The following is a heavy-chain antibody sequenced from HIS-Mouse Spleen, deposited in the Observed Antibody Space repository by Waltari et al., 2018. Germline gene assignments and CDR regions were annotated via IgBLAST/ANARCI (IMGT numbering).Heavy chain of an antibody. D-gene: IGHD3-10*01. CDR3: AKWLLWFGAPNWFDP. CDR2: ISGSGGST. CDR1: GFTFSSYS. Sequence: EVQLLESGGGLVQPGGSLRLSCAASGFTFSSYSSSWVRRAPGKGLEWVSAISGSGGSTYYADSVKGRFTISRDNSKNTLYLQMNSLRAEDTAVYYCAKWLLWFGAPNWFDPWGQGTLVTVSS. J-gene: IGHJ5*02. V-gene: IGHV3-23*01.